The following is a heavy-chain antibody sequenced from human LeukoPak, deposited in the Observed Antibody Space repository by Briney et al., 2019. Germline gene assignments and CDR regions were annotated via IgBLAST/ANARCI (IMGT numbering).Heavy chain of an antibody. CDR1: GGSISSYY. D-gene: IGHD4-17*01. J-gene: IGHJ4*02. V-gene: IGHV4-59*08. Sequence: PSETLSLTCTVSGGSISSYYWSWIRHPPGPGLEWIGYIYYSGSTNYNPSLKSRVTISVDTSKNQFSLKLSSVTAADTAVYYCARQSVTKRPPDYWGQGTLVTVSS. CDR3: ARQSVTKRPPDY. CDR2: IYYSGST.